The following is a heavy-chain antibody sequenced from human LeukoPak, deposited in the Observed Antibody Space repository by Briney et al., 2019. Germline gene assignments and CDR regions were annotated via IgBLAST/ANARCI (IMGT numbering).Heavy chain of an antibody. Sequence: SGGSLRLSCAASGFTVSTDNMSWVRQAPGEGLEWVSVVYSGNDGTNYADSVRGRFTISRDDSKNMVYLQMNNLRLEDAAVYYCTKRSRGYYDYWGQGTLVTVSS. CDR1: GFTVSTDN. D-gene: IGHD3-10*01. CDR3: TKRSRGYYDY. J-gene: IGHJ4*02. CDR2: VYSGNDGT. V-gene: IGHV3-66*02.